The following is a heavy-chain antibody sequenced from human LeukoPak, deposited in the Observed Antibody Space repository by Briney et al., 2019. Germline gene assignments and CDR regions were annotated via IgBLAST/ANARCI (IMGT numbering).Heavy chain of an antibody. CDR2: IYSGGST. V-gene: IGHV3-53*01. Sequence: GGSLRLSCAASGFTVSSNYMSWVRQAPGKGLEWGSVIYSGGSTYYADSVKGRFTISRDNSKNTLYLQMNSLRAEDTAVYYCARDTEGSVDYYYMDVWGKGTTVTVSS. J-gene: IGHJ6*03. CDR3: ARDTEGSVDYYYMDV. CDR1: GFTVSSNY.